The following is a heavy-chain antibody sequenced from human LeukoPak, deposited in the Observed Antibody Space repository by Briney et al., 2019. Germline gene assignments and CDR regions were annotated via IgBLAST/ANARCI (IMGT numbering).Heavy chain of an antibody. CDR3: ARDRMDTGTYFDY. D-gene: IGHD5-18*01. V-gene: IGHV1-2*02. Sequence: ASVKVSCKASGYTFTDYYLQWVRQAPGQGLAWMGWINPNSGGTNSAQKFQGRVTMTRDTSVSTAYMELSRLRSDDTAVYYCARDRMDTGTYFDYWGQGTLVTVSS. CDR1: GYTFTDYY. CDR2: INPNSGGT. J-gene: IGHJ4*02.